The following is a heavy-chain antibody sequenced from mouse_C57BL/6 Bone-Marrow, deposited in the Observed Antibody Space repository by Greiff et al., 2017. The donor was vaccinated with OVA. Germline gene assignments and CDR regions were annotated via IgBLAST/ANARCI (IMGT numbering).Heavy chain of an antibody. J-gene: IGHJ3*01. CDR3: ARVRGFAY. V-gene: IGHV1-82*01. D-gene: IGHD3-2*02. Sequence: VQLQQSGPELVKPGASVKISCKASGYAFSSSWMNWVKQRPGKGLEWIGRIYPGDGDTNYNGKFKGKATLTADKSSSTAYMQLSSLTSEDSAVYFCARVRGFAYWGQGTLVTVSA. CDR1: GYAFSSSW. CDR2: IYPGDGDT.